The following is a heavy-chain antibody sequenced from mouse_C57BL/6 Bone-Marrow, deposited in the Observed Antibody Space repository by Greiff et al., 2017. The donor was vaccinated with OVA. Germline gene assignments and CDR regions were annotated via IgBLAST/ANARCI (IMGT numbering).Heavy chain of an antibody. CDR3: ARPSYDYLDY. J-gene: IGHJ2*01. D-gene: IGHD2-3*01. CDR1: GYSFTSYY. V-gene: IGHV1-66*01. Sequence: VQLQQSGPELVKPGASVKISCKASGYSFTSYYIHWVKQRPGQGLEWIGWIYPGSGNTKYNEKFKGKATLTADTSSSTAYMQLSSLTSEDSAVYYCARPSYDYLDYWGQGTTLTVSS. CDR2: IYPGSGNT.